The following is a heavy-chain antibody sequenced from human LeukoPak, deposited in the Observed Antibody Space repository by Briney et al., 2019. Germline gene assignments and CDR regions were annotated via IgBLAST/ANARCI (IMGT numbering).Heavy chain of an antibody. CDR1: GFTFNNYW. CDR2: ISASETSI. D-gene: IGHD6-19*01. CDR3: VRDNLENQWLERSY. V-gene: IGHV3-48*01. J-gene: IGHJ4*02. Sequence: GGSLRLSCAASGFTFNNYWMNWVRQAPGKGLEWVSQISASETSIKYADSVRGRFTISRDNVKNSVYLQMNSLRAEDTAIYYCVRDNLENQWLERSYWGQGTLVTVSS.